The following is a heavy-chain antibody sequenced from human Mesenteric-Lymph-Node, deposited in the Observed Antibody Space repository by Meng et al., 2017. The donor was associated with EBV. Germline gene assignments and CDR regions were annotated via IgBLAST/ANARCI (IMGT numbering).Heavy chain of an antibody. CDR2: IYHSGSA. Sequence: EAAPSPVTPSGPPAPPFAFPGGATSPYNWGSWSRQPPGKGLEWMGEIYHSGSANYNPSLRSRVTMSVDKSKNQFSLKLTSVTAADTAVYYCAKVDGAGRTNWFDPWGQGTLVTVSS. D-gene: IGHD3-10*01. CDR1: GGATSPYNW. CDR3: AKVDGAGRTNWFDP. V-gene: IGHV4-4*02. J-gene: IGHJ5*02.